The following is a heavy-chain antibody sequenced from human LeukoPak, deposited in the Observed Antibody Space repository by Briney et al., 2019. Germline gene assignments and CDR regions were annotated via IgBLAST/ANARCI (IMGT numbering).Heavy chain of an antibody. J-gene: IGHJ4*02. V-gene: IGHV3-9*01. CDR2: ISWNSGSI. D-gene: IGHD6-13*01. Sequence: GGSLRLSCAASGFTFDDYAMHWVRQAPGKGLEWVSGISWNSGSIGYADSVKGRFTISRDNAKNSLYLQMNSLRAEDTAVYYCARDGTAVGINYDYWGQGTLVTVSS. CDR1: GFTFDDYA. CDR3: ARDGTAVGINYDY.